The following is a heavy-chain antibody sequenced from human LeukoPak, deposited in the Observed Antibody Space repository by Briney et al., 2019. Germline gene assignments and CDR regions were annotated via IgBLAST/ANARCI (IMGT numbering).Heavy chain of an antibody. CDR1: GYTYTGYY. D-gene: IGHD3-9*01. J-gene: IGHJ5*02. CDR2: INPNSGGT. V-gene: IGHV1-2*02. Sequence: GASVKVSCKASGYTYTGYYMHWVRQAPGQGLEWMGWINPNSGGTNYAQKFQGRVTMTRDTSISTAYMELRRLRSDDTAVYYCARVPGRNVLRYLEASSSWFDPWGQGTLVTVSS. CDR3: ARVPGRNVLRYLEASSSWFDP.